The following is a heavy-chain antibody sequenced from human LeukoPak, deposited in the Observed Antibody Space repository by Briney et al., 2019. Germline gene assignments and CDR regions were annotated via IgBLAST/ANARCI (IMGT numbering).Heavy chain of an antibody. D-gene: IGHD1-1*01. CDR1: GFTFGDYA. J-gene: IGHJ4*02. CDR2: IRSKAYGGTT. CDR3: TTWRDWNYGGY. Sequence: GGSLRLSCTPAGFTFGDYAMSWFRHAPGKGLEWVGFIRSKAYGGTTEYAASVKGKFTISRDDSKSIAYLQMNSLKTEDTAVYYCTTWRDWNYGGYWGQGTLVTVSS. V-gene: IGHV3-49*03.